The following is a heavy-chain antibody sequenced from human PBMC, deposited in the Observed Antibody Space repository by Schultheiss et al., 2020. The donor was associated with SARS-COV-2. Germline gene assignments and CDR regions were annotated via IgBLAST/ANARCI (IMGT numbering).Heavy chain of an antibody. J-gene: IGHJ6*03. CDR3: ARVRVNSLFGYYYYMEV. CDR1: GGSISSYY. CDR2: IYTSGST. Sequence: SETLSLTCTVSGGSISSYYWSWIRQPAGKGLEWIGRIYTSGSTNYNPSLKSRVTMSVDTSKNQFSLKLSSVTAADTAVYYCARVRVNSLFGYYYYMEVWGKGTTVTVSS. D-gene: IGHD2-21*01. V-gene: IGHV4-4*07.